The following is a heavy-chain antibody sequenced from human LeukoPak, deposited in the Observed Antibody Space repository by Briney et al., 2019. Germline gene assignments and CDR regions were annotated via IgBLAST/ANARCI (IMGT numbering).Heavy chain of an antibody. V-gene: IGHV1-8*01. CDR2: MNPNSGNT. CDR1: GYTFTSYD. Sequence: ASVKVSCKASGYTFTSYDINWVRQAIGQGLEWMGWMNPNSGNTGYAQKFQGRVTMTRNTSISTAYMELRSLRSDDTAVYYCARGRAVYYDSSGYYPTDYWGQGTLVTVSS. D-gene: IGHD3-22*01. J-gene: IGHJ4*02. CDR3: ARGRAVYYDSSGYYPTDY.